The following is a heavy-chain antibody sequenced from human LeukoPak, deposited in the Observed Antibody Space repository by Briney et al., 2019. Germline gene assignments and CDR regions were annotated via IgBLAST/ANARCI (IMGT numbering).Heavy chain of an antibody. CDR1: GFTFSSYG. J-gene: IGHJ4*01. V-gene: IGHV3-23*01. CDR2: VTGRGAGT. D-gene: IGHD2-8*01. CDR3: GSDPNGDYVGALGY. Sequence: PGGSLRLSCAASGFTFSSYGMHWVRQAPGKGLEWVAAVTGRGAGTHYAESVKGRFTISRDNSRNTMYLQMNSLRAEDTAIYFCGSDPNGDYVGALGYWGRGTLVTVSS.